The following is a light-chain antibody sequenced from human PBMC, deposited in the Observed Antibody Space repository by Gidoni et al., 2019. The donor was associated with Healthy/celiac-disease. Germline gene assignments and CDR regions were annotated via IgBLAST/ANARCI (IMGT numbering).Light chain of an antibody. Sequence: SQSVSSNLAWYQHKPGQAPRLLIYGASTRATGIPARFSGSGSGTEFTLTISSLQSEDFAVDYCQQYNNWPGTFGQXTKVEIK. V-gene: IGKV3-15*01. CDR1: QSVSSN. CDR3: QQYNNWPGT. J-gene: IGKJ1*01. CDR2: GAS.